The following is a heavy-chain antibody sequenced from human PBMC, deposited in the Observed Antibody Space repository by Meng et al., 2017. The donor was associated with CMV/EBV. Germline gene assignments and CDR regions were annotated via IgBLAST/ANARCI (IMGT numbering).Heavy chain of an antibody. V-gene: IGHV2-5*02. J-gene: IGHJ4*02. Sequence: QITLKESGPTLVKPTQTLTLTCTFSGFSLSTSGVGVGWIRQPPGKALEWLALIYWDDDKRYSPSLKSRLTITKDTSKNQVVLTMTNMDPVDTATYYCAHSRITIFGVVPYYFDYWGQGTLVTVSA. D-gene: IGHD3-3*01. CDR1: GFSLSTSGVG. CDR2: IYWDDDK. CDR3: AHSRITIFGVVPYYFDY.